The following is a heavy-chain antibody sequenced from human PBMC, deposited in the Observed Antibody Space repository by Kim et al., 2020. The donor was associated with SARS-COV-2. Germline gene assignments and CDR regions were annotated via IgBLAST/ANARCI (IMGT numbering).Heavy chain of an antibody. V-gene: IGHV3-21*01. J-gene: IGHJ4*02. CDR1: GFTFSSYS. CDR3: ARHRDHSSSWYSGGY. Sequence: GGSLRLSCAASGFTFSSYSMNWVRQAPGKGLEWVSSISSSSSYIYYADSVKGRFTISRDNAKNSLYLQMNSLRAEDTAVYYCARHRDHSSSWYSGGYWGQGTLVTVSS. D-gene: IGHD6-13*01. CDR2: ISSSSSYI.